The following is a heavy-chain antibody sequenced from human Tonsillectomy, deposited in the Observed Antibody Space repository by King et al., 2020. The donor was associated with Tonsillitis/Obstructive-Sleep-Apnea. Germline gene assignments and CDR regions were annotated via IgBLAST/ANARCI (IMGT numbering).Heavy chain of an antibody. D-gene: IGHD6-6*01. CDR2: FNSDGSST. CDR3: AREGYSSSSPIDY. J-gene: IGHJ4*02. Sequence: VQLVESGGGLVQPGGSLRLSCAASGFTFSSYWMHWVRQAPGKGLVWFLSFNSDGSSTSFAASVKGRFTISRDNANKTLYLQMNSLRAEDTAVYYCAREGYSSSSPIDYWGQGTLVTVSS. V-gene: IGHV3-74*01. CDR1: GFTFSSYW.